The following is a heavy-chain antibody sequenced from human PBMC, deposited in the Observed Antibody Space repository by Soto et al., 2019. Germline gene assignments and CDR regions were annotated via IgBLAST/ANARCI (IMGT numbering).Heavy chain of an antibody. V-gene: IGHV4-34*01. CDR3: ARGWPDILLVLSARHAPLSYF. Sequence: SETLSLTCAVYGGSFSGYYWSWIRQPPGKGLEWIGEINHSGSTNYNPSLKSRVTISVDTSKNQFSLKLSSVTAADTAVYYCARGWPDILLVLSARHAPLSYFWGQGTLVPVSS. CDR1: GGSFSGYY. J-gene: IGHJ4*02. CDR2: INHSGST. D-gene: IGHD2-15*01.